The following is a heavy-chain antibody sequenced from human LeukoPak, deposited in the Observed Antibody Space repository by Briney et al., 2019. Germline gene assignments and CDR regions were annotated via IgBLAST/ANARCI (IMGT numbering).Heavy chain of an antibody. V-gene: IGHV3-30-3*01. J-gene: IGHJ5*02. Sequence: QSGRSLRLSCAASGFTFSSYAMHWVRQAPGKGLEWVAVISYDGSNKYYADSVKGRFTISRDNSKNTLYLQMNSLRAEDTAVYYCARDPYCSSTSCYTGINWFDPWGQGTLVTVSS. CDR3: ARDPYCSSTSCYTGINWFDP. CDR2: ISYDGSNK. D-gene: IGHD2-2*02. CDR1: GFTFSSYA.